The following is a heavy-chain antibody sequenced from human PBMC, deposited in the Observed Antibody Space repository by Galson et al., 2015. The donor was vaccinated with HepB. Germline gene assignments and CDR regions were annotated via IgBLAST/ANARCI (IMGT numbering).Heavy chain of an antibody. CDR2: IMQSGNEK. D-gene: IGHD1-26*01. J-gene: IGHJ4*02. V-gene: IGHV3-7*01. CDR3: ARRSGSYFDVILGRFDY. Sequence: LRLSCAASGFTFSSYWMSWVRQAPGKGLEWVANIMQSGNEKYYVDSVKGRFTISRENAKNSLYLQMNSLRAEDTAVYYCARRSGSYFDVILGRFDYWGQGTLVTVSS. CDR1: GFTFSSYW.